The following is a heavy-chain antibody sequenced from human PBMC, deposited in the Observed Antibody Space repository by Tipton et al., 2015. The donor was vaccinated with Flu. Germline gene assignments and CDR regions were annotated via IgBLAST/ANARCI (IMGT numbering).Heavy chain of an antibody. Sequence: QLVQSGAEVRKPGASVKVSCKASGYSFTGYYMHWVRQAPGQGLEWMGRINPNSGGTKYSQHFQGRVSMTRDASISTAYMELSSLKSDDTAMYYCARDKGGGTYTFDVWGQGTMVTVSS. CDR1: GYSFTGYY. J-gene: IGHJ3*01. V-gene: IGHV1-2*02. CDR2: INPNSGGT. CDR3: ARDKGGGTYTFDV. D-gene: IGHD1-1*01.